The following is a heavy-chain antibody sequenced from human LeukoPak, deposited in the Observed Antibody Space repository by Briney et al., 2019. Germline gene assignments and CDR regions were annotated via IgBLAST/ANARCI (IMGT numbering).Heavy chain of an antibody. CDR3: ARDTYYYDSSGYLDI. CDR2: INPNSGGT. CDR1: GYTFTGYY. V-gene: IGHV1-2*02. Sequence: ASVKVSCKASGYTFTGYYMHWVRQAPGQGLEWMGWINPNSGGTNYAQKLQGRVTMTTDTSTSTAYMELRSLRSDDTAVYYCARDTYYYDSSGYLDIWGQGTMVAVSS. J-gene: IGHJ3*02. D-gene: IGHD3-22*01.